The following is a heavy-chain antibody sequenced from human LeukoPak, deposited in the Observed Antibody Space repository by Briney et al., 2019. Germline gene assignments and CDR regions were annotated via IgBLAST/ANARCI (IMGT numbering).Heavy chain of an antibody. CDR2: IYSSGST. D-gene: IGHD6-19*01. J-gene: IGHJ4*02. CDR3: ARDVEGSGWRIDY. CDR1: GASIRNYY. Sequence: SETLSLTCTVSGASIRNYYWSWIRRPAGKGLEWIGRIYSSGSTNYNPSLNSRVTISVDTSKNQFSLKLSSVTAADTAVYYCARDVEGSGWRIDYWGQGTLVTVSS. V-gene: IGHV4-4*07.